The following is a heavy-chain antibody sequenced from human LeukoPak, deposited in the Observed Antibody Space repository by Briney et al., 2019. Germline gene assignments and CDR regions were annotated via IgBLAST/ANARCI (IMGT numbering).Heavy chain of an antibody. CDR1: GYTFTNYY. Sequence: ASVKVSCKTSGYTFTNYYIHWVRQAPGQGLEWMGRTDPNTGGTKSAKNFQGRVTMTRDTSISTAYMALSGLRSDDTAVYYCASLYDIVGTTVDYWGQGTLVTVS. J-gene: IGHJ4*02. V-gene: IGHV1-2*06. D-gene: IGHD1-26*01. CDR2: TDPNTGGT. CDR3: ASLYDIVGTTVDY.